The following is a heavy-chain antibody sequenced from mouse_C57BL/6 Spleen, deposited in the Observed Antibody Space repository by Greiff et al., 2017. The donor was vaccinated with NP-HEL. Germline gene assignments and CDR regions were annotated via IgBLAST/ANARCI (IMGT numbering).Heavy chain of an antibody. CDR2: IDPSDSYT. V-gene: IGHV1-69*01. J-gene: IGHJ1*03. CDR3: ARGGYDGSWYFDV. D-gene: IGHD2-3*01. CDR1: GYTFTSYW. Sequence: VQLQQPGAELVMPGASVKLSCKASGYTFTSYWMHWVKQRPGQGLEWIGEIDPSDSYTNYNQKVKGKSTLTVDKSSSTAYLQLSSLTSEDSAVYYCARGGYDGSWYFDVWGTGTTVTVSS.